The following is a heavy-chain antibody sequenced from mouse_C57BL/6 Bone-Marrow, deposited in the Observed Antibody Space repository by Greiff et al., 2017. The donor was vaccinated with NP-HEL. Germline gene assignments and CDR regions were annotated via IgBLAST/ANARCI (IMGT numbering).Heavy chain of an antibody. Sequence: VQLQEPGPGLVQPSQSLSLSCKVSGFSLTSYGVHWVRQSPGKGLEWLGVIGRGGSTDYNAAFISRLSISNYTSKSQVFLKMNSLQADDTAIYYCGGGFAYWDQGPLVTVSA. CDR2: IGRGGST. CDR3: GGGFAY. J-gene: IGHJ3*01. CDR1: GFSLTSYG. V-gene: IGHV2-2*01.